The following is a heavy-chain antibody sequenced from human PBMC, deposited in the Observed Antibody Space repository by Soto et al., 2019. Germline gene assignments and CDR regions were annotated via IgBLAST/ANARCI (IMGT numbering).Heavy chain of an antibody. V-gene: IGHV5-51*01. J-gene: IGHJ6*02. CDR3: ARVDTAMATYYSGMDV. Sequence: GESLKISCKGSGDSFTSYWIGWVRQMPGKGLEWMGIIYPGDSDTRYSPSFQGQVTISADKSISTAYLQWSSLKASDTAMYYCARVDTAMATYYSGMDVWGQGTTVTVSS. D-gene: IGHD5-18*01. CDR2: IYPGDSDT. CDR1: GDSFTSYW.